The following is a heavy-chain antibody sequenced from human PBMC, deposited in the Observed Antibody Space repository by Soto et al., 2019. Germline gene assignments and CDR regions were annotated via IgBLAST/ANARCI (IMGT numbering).Heavy chain of an antibody. CDR3: AREGEARFLEWLLPPHYYYYGMDV. CDR1: GYTFTSYD. Sequence: ASVKVSCKASGYTFTSYDINWVRQATGQGLEWMGWMNPNSGNTGYAQKFQGRVTMTRDTSMSTAYMELRSLRSEDTAVYYCAREGEARFLEWLLPPHYYYYGMDVWGQGTTVTVSS. J-gene: IGHJ6*02. V-gene: IGHV1-8*01. CDR2: MNPNSGNT. D-gene: IGHD3-3*01.